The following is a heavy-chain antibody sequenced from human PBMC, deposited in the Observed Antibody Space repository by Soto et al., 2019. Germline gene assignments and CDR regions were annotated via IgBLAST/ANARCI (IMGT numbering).Heavy chain of an antibody. CDR2: IWYDGSNK. CDR3: ARDGNYDFWSGYYRVGYYFDY. D-gene: IGHD3-3*01. CDR1: GFTFSSYG. Sequence: GGSLRLSCAASGFTFSSYGMHWVRQAPGKGLEWVAVIWYDGSNKYYADSVKGRFTISRDNSKNTLYLQMNSLRAEDTAVYYCARDGNYDFWSGYYRVGYYFDYWGQGTLVTVSS. V-gene: IGHV3-33*01. J-gene: IGHJ4*02.